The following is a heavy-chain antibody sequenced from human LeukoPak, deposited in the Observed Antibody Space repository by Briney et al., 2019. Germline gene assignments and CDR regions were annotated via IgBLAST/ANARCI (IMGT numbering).Heavy chain of an antibody. CDR1: GFPFSSST. D-gene: IGHD1-1*01. Sequence: GTSVKVSCKTSGFPFSSSTVQRVRPAGGQRLEWLGWIGLGSGDTKYAQRVQERLTNSRDMSTNTVYMELSNLRSEVTAVYYCAAERYTDGCCWFDPWGQGTLVTVSS. CDR2: IGLGSGDT. V-gene: IGHV1-58*01. J-gene: IGHJ5*02. CDR3: AAERYTDGCCWFDP.